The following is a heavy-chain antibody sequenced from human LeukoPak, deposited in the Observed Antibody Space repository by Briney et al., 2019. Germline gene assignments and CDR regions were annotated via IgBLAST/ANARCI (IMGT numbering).Heavy chain of an antibody. CDR3: ARFCSSRSCPFDY. J-gene: IGHJ4*02. Sequence: ASVKVSCEASGYIFTACYIHWVRHAPGQGLECMGWITPHSGGTNYAQKFQGSVTMTRDTSISTAYMELSRLRSDDTAVYSCARFCSSRSCPFDYWGQGTLVTVSS. CDR1: GYIFTACY. V-gene: IGHV1-2*02. CDR2: ITPHSGGT. D-gene: IGHD2-2*01.